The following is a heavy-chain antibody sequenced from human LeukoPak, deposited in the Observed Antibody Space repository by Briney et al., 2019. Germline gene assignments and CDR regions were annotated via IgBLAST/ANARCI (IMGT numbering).Heavy chain of an antibody. CDR3: ARSFLGDWYFDL. CDR2: MYYSGST. Sequence: SETLSLTCTVSGGSISSYYWSWIRQPPGKGLEWIGYMYYSGSTNYNPSLKNRVTMSLDTSKNQFSLKLSSVTAADTAVYYCARSFLGDWYFDLWGRGTLVTVSS. D-gene: IGHD1-26*01. CDR1: GGSISSYY. J-gene: IGHJ2*01. V-gene: IGHV4-59*08.